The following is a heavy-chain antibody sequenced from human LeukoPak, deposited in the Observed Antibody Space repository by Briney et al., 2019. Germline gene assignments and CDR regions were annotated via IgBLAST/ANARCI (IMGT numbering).Heavy chain of an antibody. CDR2: IYSSGST. Sequence: SETLSLTCTVSGGSISGYYWTWIRQPAGKGLEWIGRIYSSGSTNYNPSLKSRVTMSVDTSKNQFSLKLTSVTAADTAVYYCARMDDCSSNSCASFECWGQGTLVTVSS. J-gene: IGHJ4*02. CDR3: ARMDDCSSNSCASFEC. D-gene: IGHD2-2*01. CDR1: GGSISGYY. V-gene: IGHV4-4*07.